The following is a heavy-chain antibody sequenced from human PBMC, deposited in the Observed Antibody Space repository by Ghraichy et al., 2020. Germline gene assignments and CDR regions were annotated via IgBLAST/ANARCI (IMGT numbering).Heavy chain of an antibody. J-gene: IGHJ2*01. CDR2: IYYSGST. CDR1: GGSISSGDYY. Sequence: SETLSLTCTVSGGSISSGDYYWSWIRQPPGKGLEWIGYIYYSGSTYYNPSLKSRVTISVDTSKNQFSLKLSSVTAADTAVYYCARGLGRATTVKLATHWYFDLWGRGTLVTVSS. V-gene: IGHV4-30-4*01. D-gene: IGHD4-17*01. CDR3: ARGLGRATTVKLATHWYFDL.